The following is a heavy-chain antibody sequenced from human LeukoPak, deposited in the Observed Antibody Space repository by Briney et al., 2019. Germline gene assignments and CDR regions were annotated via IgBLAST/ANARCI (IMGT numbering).Heavy chain of an antibody. Sequence: SETLSLTCTVSGGSISSYYWSWIRQPPGKGLEWIGYIYYSGSTNYNPSLKSRVTISIDTSKTQYSLKLSSVTAADTAVYYCARAQSYGSGTYYTNWFDPWGQGTLVTVSS. CDR3: ARAQSYGSGTYYTNWFDP. D-gene: IGHD3-10*01. J-gene: IGHJ5*02. CDR1: GGSISSYY. CDR2: IYYSGST. V-gene: IGHV4-59*01.